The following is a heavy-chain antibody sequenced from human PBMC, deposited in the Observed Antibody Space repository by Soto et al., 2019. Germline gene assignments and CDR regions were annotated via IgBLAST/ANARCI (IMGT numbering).Heavy chain of an antibody. V-gene: IGHV3-73*02. CDR1: GFTFSGSA. Sequence: EVQLVESGGGLVQPGGSLKLSCAASGFTFSGSAMHWVRQASGKGLEGVGRIRSKTNSYATAYAASVKGRFNISRDDSKNTAYLQMNSLKTEDTAVYYCTRRVAVAGTDYYGMDVWGQGTTVTVSS. D-gene: IGHD6-19*01. J-gene: IGHJ6*02. CDR3: TRRVAVAGTDYYGMDV. CDR2: IRSKTNSYAT.